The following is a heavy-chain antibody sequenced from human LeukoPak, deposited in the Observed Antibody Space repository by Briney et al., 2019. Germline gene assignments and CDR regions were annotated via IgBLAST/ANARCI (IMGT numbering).Heavy chain of an antibody. CDR3: ARVPGDDSSAYYTLDY. Sequence: SETLSLTCAVYGGSFSGYYWSWIRQPPGNGLEWIGEINHSGSTNYNPSLKSRVTISVDTSKNQFSLKLSSASAADTAVYYCARVPGDDSSAYYTLDYWGQGTLVTVSS. CDR1: GGSFSGYY. D-gene: IGHD3-22*01. CDR2: INHSGST. J-gene: IGHJ4*02. V-gene: IGHV4-34*01.